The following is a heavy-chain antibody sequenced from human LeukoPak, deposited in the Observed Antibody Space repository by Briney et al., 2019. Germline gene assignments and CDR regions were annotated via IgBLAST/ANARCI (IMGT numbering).Heavy chain of an antibody. Sequence: PSDTLSLTCTVSGGSISSSSYYWGWIHQPPGKGLEWIGEINHSGSTNYNPSLKSRVTISVDTTKNQFSLKLSSVTAADTAVYYCARARIRVRYNWFDPWGQGTLVTVSS. D-gene: IGHD3-16*02. V-gene: IGHV4-39*07. CDR1: GGSISSSSYY. CDR2: INHSGST. J-gene: IGHJ5*02. CDR3: ARARIRVRYNWFDP.